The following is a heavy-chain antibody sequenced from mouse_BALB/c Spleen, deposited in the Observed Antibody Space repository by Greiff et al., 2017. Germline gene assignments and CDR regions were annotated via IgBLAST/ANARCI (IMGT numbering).Heavy chain of an antibody. Sequence: VHVKQSGAELVKPGASVKLSCTASGFNIKDIYMHWVKQRPEQGLEWIGRIDPANGNTKYDPKFQGKATIPADTSSNTAYLQLSSLTSEDTAVYCCARDGYSDYWGQGTTLTVSS. D-gene: IGHD2-3*01. CDR2: IDPANGNT. CDR3: ARDGYSDY. CDR1: GFNIKDIY. V-gene: IGHV14-3*02. J-gene: IGHJ2*01.